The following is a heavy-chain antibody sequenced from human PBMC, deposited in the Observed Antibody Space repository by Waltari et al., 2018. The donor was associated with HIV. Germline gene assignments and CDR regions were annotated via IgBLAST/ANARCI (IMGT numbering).Heavy chain of an antibody. CDR2: IYYSGST. V-gene: IGHV4-59*01. J-gene: IGHJ5*02. CDR1: GGSISSYY. Sequence: QVQLQESGPGLVKPSETLSLTCTVSGGSISSYYWSWIRQPPGKGLEWIGYIYYSGSTNYNPSLKSRVTISVDTSKNQFSLKLSSVTAADTAVYYCARERGSIAALGWFDPWGQGTLVTVSS. D-gene: IGHD6-6*01. CDR3: ARERGSIAALGWFDP.